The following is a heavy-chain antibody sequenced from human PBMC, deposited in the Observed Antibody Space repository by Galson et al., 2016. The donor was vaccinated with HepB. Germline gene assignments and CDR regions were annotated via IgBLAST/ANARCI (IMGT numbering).Heavy chain of an antibody. CDR1: GFTLSKYH. V-gene: IGHV3-30-3*01. CDR2: SFHDEDYT. Sequence: SLRLSCAASGFTLSKYHMHWVRQAPGKGLEWVALSFHDEDYTYYPDSVKGRFTISGDNTKGTVYLHMNSLRDEDTAVYYCTREANDAFDIWGQGTMVTVSS. CDR3: TREANDAFDI. J-gene: IGHJ3*02.